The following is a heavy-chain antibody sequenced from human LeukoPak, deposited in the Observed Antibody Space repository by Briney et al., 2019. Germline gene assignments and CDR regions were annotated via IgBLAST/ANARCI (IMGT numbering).Heavy chain of an antibody. D-gene: IGHD1-1*01. J-gene: IGHJ4*02. Sequence: GGSPRISFVAPGFSGSSNYMRRGRHAPGGGLEWVPVIFSGDGTYYADSVKGRFTISRDNFRNTVYLQMNGLRGEDTGIYYCMKEAPGTTIYYWGQGTLVTVSS. CDR2: IFSGDGT. V-gene: IGHV3-66*01. CDR1: GFSGSSNY. CDR3: MKEAPGTTIYY.